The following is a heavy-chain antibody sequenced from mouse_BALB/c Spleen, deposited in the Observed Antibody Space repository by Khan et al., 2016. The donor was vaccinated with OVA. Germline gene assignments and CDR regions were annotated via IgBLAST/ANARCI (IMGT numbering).Heavy chain of an antibody. V-gene: IGHV9-4*02. J-gene: IGHJ4*01. CDR1: GYTFTTAG. D-gene: IGHD2-5*01. CDR3: ARGRAAYYRNAEGDMEY. CDR2: INTHSGVP. Sequence: QIQLVQSGPELKKPGETVRISCKASGYTFTTAGIQWVQKMPGKGLKWIGWINTHSGVPKYAEDFKGRFAFSLEISVNTAYLQITNLKNEDTATKFCARGRAAYYRNAEGDMEYWGQGTSVTVSS.